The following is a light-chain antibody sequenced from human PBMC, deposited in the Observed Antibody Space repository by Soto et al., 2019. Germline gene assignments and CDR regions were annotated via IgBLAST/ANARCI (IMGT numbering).Light chain of an antibody. Sequence: QSVLTQPTSVSGSPGQSITISCTGTSSDVGGYNYVSWYQQHPGKAPKLMIYNVSNRPSGVSNRFSGSKSGNTASLTISGLQAEDEGHYYWSSFTSTNTVLFGGGTKLTVL. J-gene: IGLJ2*01. CDR3: SSFTSTNTVL. CDR2: NVS. CDR1: SSDVGGYNY. V-gene: IGLV2-14*01.